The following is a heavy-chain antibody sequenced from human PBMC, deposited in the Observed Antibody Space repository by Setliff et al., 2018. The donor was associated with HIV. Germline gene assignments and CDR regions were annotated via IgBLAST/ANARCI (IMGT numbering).Heavy chain of an antibody. Sequence: PSETLSLTCAVYGGSFSEYYWSWIRQSPGKGLEWIGEINHSGSTHYNPPLKSRATISVDTSKNRFSLRLNSVTAADTAVYYCARGATLLPGYSDRWEYFYMDVWGKGTTVTVSS. CDR1: GGSFSEYY. CDR2: INHSGST. D-gene: IGHD5-12*01. V-gene: IGHV4-34*01. CDR3: ARGATLLPGYSDRWEYFYMDV. J-gene: IGHJ6*03.